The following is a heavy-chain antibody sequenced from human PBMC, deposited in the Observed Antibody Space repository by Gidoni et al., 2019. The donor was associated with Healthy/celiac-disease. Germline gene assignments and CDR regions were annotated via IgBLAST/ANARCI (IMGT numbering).Heavy chain of an antibody. Sequence: QVQLVQSGAEVKKPGSSVKVSCKASGGTFSSYAISWVRQAPGQGLEWMSGIIPIVGTANYAQKFQGRVMITADESTSTAYRELSSLRSEDTVVYYCARTLMYYDYVWGSYRNDYFDYWGQGTLVTVSS. D-gene: IGHD3-16*02. CDR2: IIPIVGTA. CDR1: GGTFSSYA. J-gene: IGHJ4*02. CDR3: ARTLMYYDYVWGSYRNDYFDY. V-gene: IGHV1-69*01.